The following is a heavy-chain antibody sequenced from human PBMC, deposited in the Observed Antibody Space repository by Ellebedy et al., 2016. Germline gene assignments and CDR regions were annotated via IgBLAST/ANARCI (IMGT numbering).Heavy chain of an antibody. CDR2: IYHSGST. Sequence: SETLSLXXAVPGGSISSGGYSWSWIRQPPGKGLEWIGYIYHSGSTYYNPSLKSRVTISVDRSKNQFSLKLSSVTAADTAVYYCARAAPMGDFDYWGQGTLVTVSS. CDR3: ARAAPMGDFDY. D-gene: IGHD3-10*01. J-gene: IGHJ4*02. V-gene: IGHV4-30-2*01. CDR1: GGSISSGGYS.